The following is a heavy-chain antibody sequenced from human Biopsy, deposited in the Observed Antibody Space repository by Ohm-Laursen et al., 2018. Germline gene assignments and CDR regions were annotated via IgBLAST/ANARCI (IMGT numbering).Heavy chain of an antibody. CDR3: ARGSGYFKLDV. D-gene: IGHD5-12*01. Sequence: SETLSLTCAVNGESSSDYFWNWIRQPPGEGLEWIGEINQSGSTKYNPSLKRRATLSADSSNSQFSLRLTSVTAADTAIYYCARGSGYFKLDVWGQGTTVTVSS. V-gene: IGHV4-34*01. CDR1: GESSSDYF. CDR2: INQSGST. J-gene: IGHJ6*02.